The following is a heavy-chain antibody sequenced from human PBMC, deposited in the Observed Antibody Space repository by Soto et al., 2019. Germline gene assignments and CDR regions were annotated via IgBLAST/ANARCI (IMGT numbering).Heavy chain of an antibody. CDR1: GFSFSSYA. J-gene: IGHJ5*02. CDR3: ARDMYSSDYCVKCFEP. CDR2: ISHYGINK. D-gene: IGHD6-19*01. Sequence: QVRLVESGGGVVQPGRSLRLSCTASGFSFSSYAMYWFRQPPGKGLEWVAVISHYGINKHYADSVKGRVTGSRDNSNHSLDLQLNRLRCEDTAMYCCARDMYSSDYCVKCFEPWCQGTLVTVSS. V-gene: IGHV3-30-3*01.